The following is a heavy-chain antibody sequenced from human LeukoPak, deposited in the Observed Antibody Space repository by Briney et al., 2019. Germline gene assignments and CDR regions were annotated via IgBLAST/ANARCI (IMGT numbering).Heavy chain of an antibody. V-gene: IGHV3-66*01. CDR3: ARDRYYRLNRGSYYGMDV. CDR2: IYSGGST. CDR1: GFTVSSNY. Sequence: GGSLRLSCAASGFTVSSNYMSWVRQAPGKGLEWVSVIYSGGSTYYADSVKGRFTISRDNSKNTLYLQMNSLRAEDTAVYYCARDRYYRLNRGSYYGMDVWGQGTTVTVSS. J-gene: IGHJ6*02. D-gene: IGHD1-14*01.